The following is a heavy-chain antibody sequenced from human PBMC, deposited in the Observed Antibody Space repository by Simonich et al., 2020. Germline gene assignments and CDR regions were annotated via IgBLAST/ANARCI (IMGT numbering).Heavy chain of an antibody. CDR2: ISGSGGST. J-gene: IGHJ3*02. V-gene: IGHV3-23*01. CDR3: AKDLGERITMIVVVIDAFDI. D-gene: IGHD3-22*01. CDR1: GFTFSSYA. Sequence: GGGLVQPGGSLRLSCAASGFTFSSYAMSWVRQAPGKGLKGVSAISGSGGSTYYADSVKGRFPISRDNSKNTLYLQMNSLRAEDTAVYYCAKDLGERITMIVVVIDAFDIWGQGTMVTVSS.